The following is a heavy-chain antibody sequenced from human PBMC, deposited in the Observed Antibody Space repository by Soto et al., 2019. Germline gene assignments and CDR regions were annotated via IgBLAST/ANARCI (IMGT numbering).Heavy chain of an antibody. Sequence: EVQLVESGGGLVQPGGSLSLSCTASGFTFSDYSMDWVRQTPGKGLEWLSYISESSDTIYYADSVKGRFTISRDNAKNSLFLQMSSLRGEDTAVYYCARDKMGELSIADYWGQGTPVTVSS. CDR3: ARDKMGELSIADY. CDR1: GFTFSDYS. D-gene: IGHD3-16*02. J-gene: IGHJ4*02. V-gene: IGHV3-48*01. CDR2: ISESSDTI.